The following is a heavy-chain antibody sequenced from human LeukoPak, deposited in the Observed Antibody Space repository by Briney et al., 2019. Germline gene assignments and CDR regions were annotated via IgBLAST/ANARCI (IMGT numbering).Heavy chain of an antibody. D-gene: IGHD6-19*01. Sequence: GGSLRLSCAASGFTFSSYAMSWVRQAPGKGLEWVSAISGSGGSTYYADSVKGRLTISRDNSKNTLYLQMNSLRAEDTAVYYCAKDVVAGTTGRFDYWGQGTLVTVSS. CDR3: AKDVVAGTTGRFDY. V-gene: IGHV3-23*01. CDR2: ISGSGGST. J-gene: IGHJ4*02. CDR1: GFTFSSYA.